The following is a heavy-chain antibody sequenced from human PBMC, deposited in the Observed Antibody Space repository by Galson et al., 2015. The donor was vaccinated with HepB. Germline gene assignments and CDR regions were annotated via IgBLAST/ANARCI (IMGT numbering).Heavy chain of an antibody. CDR1: GFTFSSYS. Sequence: SLRLSCAASGFTFSSYSMNWVRQAPGKGLEWVSSISSSSSYIYYADSVKGRFTISRDNAKNSLYLQMNSLRAEDTAVYYCARDSPPTDIAARGYYFDYWGQGTLVTVSS. CDR3: ARDSPPTDIAARGYYFDY. CDR2: ISSSSSYI. V-gene: IGHV3-21*01. J-gene: IGHJ4*02. D-gene: IGHD6-13*01.